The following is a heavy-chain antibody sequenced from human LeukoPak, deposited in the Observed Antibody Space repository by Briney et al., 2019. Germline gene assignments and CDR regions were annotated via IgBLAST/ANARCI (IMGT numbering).Heavy chain of an antibody. CDR1: GYTFTGYY. D-gene: IGHD3-22*01. Sequence: ASVKVSCKASGYTFTGYYMHWERQAPGQGLEWMGWINPNSGGTNYAQKFQGRVTMTRDTSISTAYMELSRLRSDDTAVYYCARALGGWHYDSLWGQGTLVTVSS. J-gene: IGHJ4*02. CDR2: INPNSGGT. CDR3: ARALGGWHYDSL. V-gene: IGHV1-2*02.